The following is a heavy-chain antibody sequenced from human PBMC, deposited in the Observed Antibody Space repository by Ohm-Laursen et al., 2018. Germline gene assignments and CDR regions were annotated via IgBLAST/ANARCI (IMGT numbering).Heavy chain of an antibody. CDR3: AKGRSGGTGHGNWFES. D-gene: IGHD3-10*01. CDR1: GFTFSGYA. Sequence: SLRLSRAASGFTFSGYAMSWVRQGPEKGLEWVSVATGSGRSTYYTDSVKGRFSISRDNSKNTLYLQMNSLRVEDTAVYYCAKGRSGGTGHGNWFESWGQGALVIVSS. V-gene: IGHV3-23*01. CDR2: ATGSGRST. J-gene: IGHJ5*01.